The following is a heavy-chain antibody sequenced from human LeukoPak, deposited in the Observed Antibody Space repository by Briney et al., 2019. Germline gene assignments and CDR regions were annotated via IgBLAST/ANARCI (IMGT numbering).Heavy chain of an antibody. CDR1: GYTFSSDA. CDR3: ASERSYSYGHELDY. J-gene: IGHJ4*02. Sequence: ASVKVSCKASGYTFSSDAMHWVRQAPGQRLGWMGWINAGNGNTKYSQKFQGRVTITRDTSASTAYMELSSLRSEDTAVYYCASERSYSYGHELDYWGQGTLVTVSS. D-gene: IGHD5-18*01. CDR2: INAGNGNT. V-gene: IGHV1-3*01.